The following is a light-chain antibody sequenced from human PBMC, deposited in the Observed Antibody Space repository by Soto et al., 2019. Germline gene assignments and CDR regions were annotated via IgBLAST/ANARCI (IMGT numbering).Light chain of an antibody. V-gene: IGLV2-11*01. J-gene: IGLJ2*01. CDR2: DVS. CDR3: CSYAGSYTFGVV. CDR1: SSDVGGYNY. Sequence: QSVLTQPRSVSGSPEQSVTISCTGTSSDVGGYNYVSWYQQHPGKAPKLMIYDVSKRPSGVPDRFSGSKSGNTASLTISGLQAEDEADYYCCSYAGSYTFGVVFGGGTKLTVL.